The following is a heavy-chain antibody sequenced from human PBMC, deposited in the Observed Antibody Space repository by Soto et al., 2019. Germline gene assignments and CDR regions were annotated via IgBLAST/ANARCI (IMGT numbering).Heavy chain of an antibody. CDR1: GYTFTRDQ. CDR3: GRVMRSLLSITALDT. Sequence: ASVKVSGKASGYTFTRDQIHWVRQAPGQGLEWMGMIDPSGGKTNYAQKFQGRVTMTRDTSTSTVYMALSSLRSEDTAIYFCGRVMRSLLSITALDTWGQGTLVTVSS. CDR2: IDPSGGKT. D-gene: IGHD3-10*01. V-gene: IGHV1-46*01. J-gene: IGHJ5*02.